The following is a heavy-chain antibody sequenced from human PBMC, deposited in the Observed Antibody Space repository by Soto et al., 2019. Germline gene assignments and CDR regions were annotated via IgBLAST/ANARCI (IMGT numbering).Heavy chain of an antibody. J-gene: IGHJ3*02. D-gene: IGHD2-21*01. CDR3: VRVNVFDI. V-gene: IGHV4-4*07. CDR2: IYSAGST. CDR1: GGSISGYF. Sequence: QLQLQESGPGLVKPSETLSLICTVSGGSISGYFWSWVRQPAGKGLEWIGRIYSAGSTNYNPTLKSRVTMSVDTSQAQFSLQLTSVTAADTAMYYCVRVNVFDIWGRGAMITVSS.